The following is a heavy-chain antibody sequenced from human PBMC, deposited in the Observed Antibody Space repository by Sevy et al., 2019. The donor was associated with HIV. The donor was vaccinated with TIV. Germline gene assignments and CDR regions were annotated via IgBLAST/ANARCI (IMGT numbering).Heavy chain of an antibody. CDR2: ISYSGST. V-gene: IGHV4-59*01. Sequence: SETLSLTCTVSGGSISGYYWSWIRQPPGKGLEWIGYISYSGSTNYNPSLKSRVTISVDTSKNEFSLKLSSVTAADTALYYCARSRVITCTFDYWGQGTLVTVSS. D-gene: IGHD1-20*01. J-gene: IGHJ4*02. CDR3: ARSRVITCTFDY. CDR1: GGSISGYY.